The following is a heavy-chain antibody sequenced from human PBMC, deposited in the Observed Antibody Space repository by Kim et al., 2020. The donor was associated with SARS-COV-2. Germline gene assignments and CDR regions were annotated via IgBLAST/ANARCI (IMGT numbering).Heavy chain of an antibody. J-gene: IGHJ3*02. Sequence: DPVMGRITISRDNATNSLYLQINSLRAEDTALYYCAKGSSSWRWYIHAFDIWGQGTMVTVSS. D-gene: IGHD6-13*01. V-gene: IGHV3-9*01. CDR3: AKGSSSWRWYIHAFDI.